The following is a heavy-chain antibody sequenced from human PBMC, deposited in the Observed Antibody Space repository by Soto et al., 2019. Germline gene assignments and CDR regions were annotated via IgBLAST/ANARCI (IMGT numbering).Heavy chain of an antibody. CDR2: IYYSGST. CDR1: GGSISSYY. Sequence: SETLSLTCTVSGGSISSYYWSWIRQPPGKGLEWIGYIYYSGSTNYNPSLKSRVTISVDTSKNQFSLKLSSVTAADTAVYYCARASFLDIVVVPAAMGFAYWGQGTLVTVSS. D-gene: IGHD2-2*01. CDR3: ARASFLDIVVVPAAMGFAY. V-gene: IGHV4-59*01. J-gene: IGHJ4*02.